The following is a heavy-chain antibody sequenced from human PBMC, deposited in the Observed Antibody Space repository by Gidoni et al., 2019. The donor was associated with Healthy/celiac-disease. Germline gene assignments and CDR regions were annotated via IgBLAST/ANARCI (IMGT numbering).Heavy chain of an antibody. D-gene: IGHD4-17*01. CDR3: ARKNGDYVDYYYGMDV. CDR2: IIPIFGTA. CDR1: DRTFSSYA. V-gene: IGHV1-69*01. Sequence: QVQLVQSGAEVKKPRSSVKVSCTASDRTFSSYAISWVRQAPGQGLEWMGGIIPIFGTANYAQKFQGIVTITADESTSTAYMELSSLRSEDTAVYYCARKNGDYVDYYYGMDVWGQGTTVTVSS. J-gene: IGHJ6*02.